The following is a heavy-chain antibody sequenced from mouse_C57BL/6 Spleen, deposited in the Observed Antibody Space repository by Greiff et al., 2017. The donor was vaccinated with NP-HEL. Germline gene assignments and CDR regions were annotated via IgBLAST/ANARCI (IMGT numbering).Heavy chain of an antibody. CDR2: IYPGSGST. J-gene: IGHJ2*01. D-gene: IGHD1-1*01. Sequence: QVQLQQPGAELVKPGASVKMSCKASGYTFTSYWITWVKQRPGQGLEWIGDIYPGSGSTNYNEKFQGKATLTVDTSSSTAYMQLSSLTSEDSAVYYCARSLYYGSSYDYWGQGTTLTVSS. V-gene: IGHV1-55*01. CDR3: ARSLYYGSSYDY. CDR1: GYTFTSYW.